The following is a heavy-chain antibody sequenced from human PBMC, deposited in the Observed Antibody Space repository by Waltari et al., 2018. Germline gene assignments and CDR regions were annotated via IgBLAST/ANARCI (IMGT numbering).Heavy chain of an antibody. J-gene: IGHJ4*02. CDR2: KNHTGSGP. CDR1: GFTFSSYW. V-gene: IGHV3-7*01. CDR3: ARDSSLRYYFDY. Sequence: EVQLVESGGDLVQPGGSLRLSCAASGFTFSSYWMSWVRQAPGEGLGWVANKNHTGSGPYCVDCVECRFTISREHAKNSLYLQMNSLRGEDTAVYYCARDSSLRYYFDYWGQGTLVTVSS.